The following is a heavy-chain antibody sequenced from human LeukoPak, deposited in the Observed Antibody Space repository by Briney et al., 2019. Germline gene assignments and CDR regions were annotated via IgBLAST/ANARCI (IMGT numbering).Heavy chain of an antibody. CDR2: IYNSGST. CDR1: GDSFSYFY. V-gene: IGHV4-59*01. D-gene: IGHD6-13*01. Sequence: SETLSLACTVSGDSFSYFYWSWIRQPPGKGLEWIGYIYNSGSTSYNPSLKSRVTISLDTSQNQFSLKLSSLTAADTAVYYCARGVVAAAGRTFDFWGQGTLVTVSS. J-gene: IGHJ4*02. CDR3: ARGVVAAAGRTFDF.